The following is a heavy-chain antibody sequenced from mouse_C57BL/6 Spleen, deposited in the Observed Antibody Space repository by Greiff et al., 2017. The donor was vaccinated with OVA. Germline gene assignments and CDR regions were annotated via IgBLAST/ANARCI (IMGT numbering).Heavy chain of an antibody. J-gene: IGHJ2*01. CDR1: GFTFSDYG. D-gene: IGHD2-3*01. CDR3: ARSGYSVGDYFDY. CDR2: ISSGSSTI. V-gene: IGHV5-17*01. Sequence: EVQLVESGGGLVKPGGSLKLSCAASGFTFSDYGMHWVRQAPEKGLEWVAYISSGSSTIYYADTVKGRFTISRDNAKNTLFLQMTSLRSEDTAMYYCARSGYSVGDYFDYWGQGTTLTVSS.